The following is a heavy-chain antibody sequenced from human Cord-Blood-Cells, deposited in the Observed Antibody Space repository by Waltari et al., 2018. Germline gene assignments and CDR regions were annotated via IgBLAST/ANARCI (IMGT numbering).Heavy chain of an antibody. J-gene: IGHJ1*01. CDR3: AKGGSYYFQH. Sequence: QVQLVESGGGVVQPGRSLRLSCAASGFTFSSYGMPWVRQAPGKGVEWVAVRSYEGSQKYYADAVNGRFTISSDNSKNTLYLQMNSLRAEDTAVYYCAKGGSYYFQHWGQGTLVTVSS. V-gene: IGHV3-30*18. CDR2: RSYEGSQK. D-gene: IGHD1-26*01. CDR1: GFTFSSYG.